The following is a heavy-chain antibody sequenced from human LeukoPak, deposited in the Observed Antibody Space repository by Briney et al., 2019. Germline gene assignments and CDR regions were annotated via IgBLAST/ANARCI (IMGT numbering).Heavy chain of an antibody. CDR3: ARVGYGDDGDAFDI. V-gene: IGHV4-34*01. Sequence: SETLSLICAVYGGSFSGYYWSWIRQPPGKGLEWIGEINHSGSTNYNPSLKSRVTISVDTSKNQFSLKLSSVTAADTAVYYCARVGYGDDGDAFDIWGQGTMVTVSS. J-gene: IGHJ3*02. D-gene: IGHD4-17*01. CDR1: GGSFSGYY. CDR2: INHSGST.